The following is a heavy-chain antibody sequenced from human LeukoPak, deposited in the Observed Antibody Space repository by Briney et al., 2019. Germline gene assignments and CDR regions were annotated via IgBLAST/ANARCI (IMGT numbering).Heavy chain of an antibody. V-gene: IGHV1-18*04. D-gene: IGHD4-23*01. J-gene: IGHJ4*02. CDR3: ARDGTRDYGGNWGSFFDY. CDR1: GYSFTSHY. Sequence: TSVKVSCKASGYSFTSHYMHWVRQAPGQGLEWMGWISAYNGNTNYAQKLQGRVTMTTDTSTSTAYMELRSLRSDDTAVYYCARDGTRDYGGNWGSFFDYWGQGTLVTVSS. CDR2: ISAYNGNT.